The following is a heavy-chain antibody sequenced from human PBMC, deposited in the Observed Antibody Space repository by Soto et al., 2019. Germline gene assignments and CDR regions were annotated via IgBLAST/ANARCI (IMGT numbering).Heavy chain of an antibody. CDR1: GFIFSDYG. CDR3: APNFVY. Sequence: QVEEVQSGGGVVQPGKTLRLSCAASGFIFSDYGVHWARQVPGKGLQWVAFISNNASHEYYADSVKGRFTITRDHSKNTVYLEMKSRIPQYTAVYYCAPNFVYWGQGTLVTVS. J-gene: IGHJ4*02. CDR2: ISNNASHE. V-gene: IGHV3-30-3*01. D-gene: IGHD3-9*01.